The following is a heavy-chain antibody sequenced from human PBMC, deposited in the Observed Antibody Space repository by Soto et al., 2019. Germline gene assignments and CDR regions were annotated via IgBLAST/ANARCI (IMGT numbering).Heavy chain of an antibody. CDR1: GASISSYY. CDR3: ARLLRYHPLDY. D-gene: IGHD3-9*01. J-gene: IGHJ4*02. CDR2: IYLGGSI. Sequence: SETLSLTCSVSGASISSYYYTWIRQTPGKGLEWIGYIYLGGSINYNPSFKSRVTISVDTSKNQFSLNLSSVTAADTAVYYCARLLRYHPLDYWGQGTRVTVSS. V-gene: IGHV4-4*08.